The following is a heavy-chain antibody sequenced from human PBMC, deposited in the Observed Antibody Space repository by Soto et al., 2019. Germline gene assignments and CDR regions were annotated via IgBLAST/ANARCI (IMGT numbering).Heavy chain of an antibody. J-gene: IGHJ3*01. CDR1: GFAFSNYA. D-gene: IGHD5-12*01. Sequence: EVQLLESGGGLVQPGGSLRLSCAASGFAFSNYAMSWVRQAPGKGLEWVSTISGSAGSGDNTYYADSVKGRFTISRDNYKTTLDLQMSSLRVEDTALYHCAKDRYSGSGPRAFDVWGQWRMVAVSS. V-gene: IGHV3-23*01. CDR3: AKDRYSGSGPRAFDV. CDR2: ISGSAGSGDNT.